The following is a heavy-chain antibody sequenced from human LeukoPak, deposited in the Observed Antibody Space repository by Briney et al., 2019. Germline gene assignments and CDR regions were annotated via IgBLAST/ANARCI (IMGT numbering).Heavy chain of an antibody. V-gene: IGHV3-66*01. CDR3: ARATATYDYVWGSYRQSYGMDV. CDR1: GFTVSSNY. J-gene: IGHJ6*02. CDR2: IYSGGST. D-gene: IGHD3-16*02. Sequence: GGSLRLSCAASGFTVSSNYMSWVRQAPGKGLEWVSVIYSGGSTYYADSVKGRFTISRDNSKNTLYLQMNSLRAEDTAVYYCARATATYDYVWGSYRQSYGMDVWGQGTTVTVSS.